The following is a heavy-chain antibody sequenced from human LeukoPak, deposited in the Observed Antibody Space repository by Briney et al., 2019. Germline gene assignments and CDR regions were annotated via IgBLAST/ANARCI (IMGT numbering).Heavy chain of an antibody. CDR2: IRVNDET. CDR1: EFTLSNYA. CDR3: AKGTGDLGYYFDR. D-gene: IGHD7-27*01. Sequence: GASLRLSCAASEFTLSNYAMEWVRQAPGRGLEWVSGIRVNDETYYADSVKGRFTNSRDNSENTLYLQMGGLRAEDTAIYYCAKGTGDLGYYFDRWGQGTLVSVSS. V-gene: IGHV3-23*01. J-gene: IGHJ4*02.